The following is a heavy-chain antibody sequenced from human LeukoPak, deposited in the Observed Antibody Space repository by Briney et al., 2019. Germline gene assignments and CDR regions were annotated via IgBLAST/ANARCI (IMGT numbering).Heavy chain of an antibody. CDR1: GGSISSGGYY. Sequence: SSETLSLTCTVSGGSISSGGYYWSWIRQHPGKGLERIGYIYYSGSTYYNPSLKSRVTISVDTSKNQFSLKLSSVTAADTAVYYCARVPCSSTSCYVSSSWFDPWGQGTLVTVSS. J-gene: IGHJ5*02. CDR3: ARVPCSSTSCYVSSSWFDP. CDR2: IYYSGST. D-gene: IGHD2-2*01. V-gene: IGHV4-31*03.